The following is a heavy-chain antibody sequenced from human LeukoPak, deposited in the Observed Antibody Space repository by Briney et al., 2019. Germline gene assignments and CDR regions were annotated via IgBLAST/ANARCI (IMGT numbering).Heavy chain of an antibody. D-gene: IGHD2-15*01. J-gene: IGHJ4*02. CDR2: ISVSGIST. Sequence: GGSLRLSCAASGFTFSSYAMSWVRQAPGKGLEWVSAISVSGISTYYADSVKGRFTISRDNAKNSLYLQMNSLRAEDTAVYYCVRDNPRCCGVIPANIDDFWGQGTLVTVSS. CDR1: GFTFSSYA. V-gene: IGHV3-23*01. CDR3: VRDNPRCCGVIPANIDDF.